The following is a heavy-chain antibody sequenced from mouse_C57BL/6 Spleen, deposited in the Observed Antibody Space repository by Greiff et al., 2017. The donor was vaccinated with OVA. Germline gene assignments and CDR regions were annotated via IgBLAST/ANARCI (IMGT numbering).Heavy chain of an antibody. Sequence: VQLKESGPGLVKPSQSLSLTCSVTGYSITSGYYWNWIRQFPGNKLEWMGYISYDGSNNYNPSLKNRISITRDTSKNQFFLKLNSVTTEDTATYYCARSSGYYFDYWGQGTTLTVSS. CDR3: ARSSGYYFDY. V-gene: IGHV3-6*01. D-gene: IGHD3-2*02. J-gene: IGHJ2*01. CDR2: ISYDGSN. CDR1: GYSITSGYY.